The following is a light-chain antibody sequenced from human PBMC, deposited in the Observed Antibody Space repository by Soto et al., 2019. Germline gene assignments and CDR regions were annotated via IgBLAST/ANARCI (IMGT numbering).Light chain of an antibody. Sequence: QSVLTQPASVSGSPGQSITISCTGTSSDVGGYNYVSWYQQHPGKAPKLMIYDVSKRPSGVSNRFSGSKSGDTASLTISGLQAEDEADYFCCSYAGTVAYVFGTGTKVTVL. V-gene: IGLV2-14*01. J-gene: IGLJ1*01. CDR3: CSYAGTVAYV. CDR1: SSDVGGYNY. CDR2: DVS.